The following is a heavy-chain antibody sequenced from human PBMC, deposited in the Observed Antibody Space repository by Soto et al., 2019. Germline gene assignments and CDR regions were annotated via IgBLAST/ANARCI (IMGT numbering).Heavy chain of an antibody. Sequence: QVQLVQSGAEVKKPGASVKVSCKASGYTFTSYDINWVRQATGQGLEWMGWMNPNSGNTGYAQKFQGRVTMTRNTSISTAYMELSSLRSEDTAVYYCARVARYCRGGSCDSFDPWGQGTLVTVSS. CDR1: GYTFTSYD. D-gene: IGHD2-15*01. CDR3: ARVARYCRGGSCDSFDP. CDR2: MNPNSGNT. J-gene: IGHJ5*02. V-gene: IGHV1-8*01.